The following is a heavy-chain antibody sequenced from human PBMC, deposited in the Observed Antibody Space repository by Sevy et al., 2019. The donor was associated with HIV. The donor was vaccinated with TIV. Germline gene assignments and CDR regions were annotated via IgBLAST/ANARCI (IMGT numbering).Heavy chain of an antibody. J-gene: IGHJ3*02. Sequence: ASVKVSCKASGYTFTGYYIHWVRQAPGQGLEWMGWINPNSGDTSYAQKFQGRVTMTRDTSISTAYMDLSRLRSDDTAVYYCSRYTYICGSYRNPHAFDIWGQGTMVTVSS. CDR3: SRYTYICGSYRNPHAFDI. CDR2: INPNSGDT. D-gene: IGHD3-16*02. CDR1: GYTFTGYY. V-gene: IGHV1-2*02.